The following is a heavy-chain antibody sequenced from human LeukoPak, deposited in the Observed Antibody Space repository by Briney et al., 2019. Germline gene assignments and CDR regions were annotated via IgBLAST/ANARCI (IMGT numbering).Heavy chain of an antibody. CDR3: ARDGYSSGWSSDAFDI. V-gene: IGHV4-59*12. Sequence: PSETLSLTCTVSGGSISCDYWSWIRQPPGKGLEWIGYIYYSGSTNYNPSLKSRVTISVDTSKNQFSLKLSSVTAADTAVYCCARDGYSSGWSSDAFDIWGQGTMVTVSS. D-gene: IGHD6-19*01. CDR1: GGSISCDY. J-gene: IGHJ3*02. CDR2: IYYSGST.